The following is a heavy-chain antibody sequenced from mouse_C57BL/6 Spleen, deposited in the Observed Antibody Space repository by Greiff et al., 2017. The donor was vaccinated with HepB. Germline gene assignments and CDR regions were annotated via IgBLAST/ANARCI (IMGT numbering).Heavy chain of an antibody. CDR3: ARSDSLEAWFAY. Sequence: VQLQQSGAELVKPGASVKISCKASGYAFSSYWMHWVKQRPGKGLEWIGQIYPGDGDTNYNGKFKGKATLTADKSSSTAYMQLSSLTSEDSAVYFCARSDSLEAWFAYWGQGTLVTVSA. CDR2: IYPGDGDT. CDR1: GYAFSSYW. V-gene: IGHV1-80*01. J-gene: IGHJ3*01.